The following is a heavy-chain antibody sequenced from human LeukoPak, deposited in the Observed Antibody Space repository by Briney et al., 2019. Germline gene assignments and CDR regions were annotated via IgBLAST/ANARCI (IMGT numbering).Heavy chain of an antibody. CDR3: AGDAVDGHNPPFED. J-gene: IGHJ4*02. Sequence: ASVKVSCKASGDIFTNQYMHWVRQAPGQGLEYMGHVDPSGYKTKYAQRFQGRVTMTRDTSTRTAHMELTSLIFDDTAVYYCAGDAVDGHNPPFEDWGQGTLVTVSS. V-gene: IGHV1-46*01. CDR1: GDIFTNQY. CDR2: VDPSGYKT. D-gene: IGHD5-24*01.